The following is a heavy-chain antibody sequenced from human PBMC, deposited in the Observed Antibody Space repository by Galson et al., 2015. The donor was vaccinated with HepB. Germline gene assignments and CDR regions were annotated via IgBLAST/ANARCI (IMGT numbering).Heavy chain of an antibody. V-gene: IGHV3-9*01. J-gene: IGHJ4*02. CDR3: VRVGSSWYSYLDS. Sequence: SLRLSCAASGFIFDDYTMHWVRQVPGKGLEWVSRISWNSGNIGYADSVKGRFTISRANAKNSLFLQMNSLRAEDTAVYYCVRVGSSWYSYLDSWGQGTLVTVSS. CDR1: GFIFDDYT. D-gene: IGHD6-13*01. CDR2: ISWNSGNI.